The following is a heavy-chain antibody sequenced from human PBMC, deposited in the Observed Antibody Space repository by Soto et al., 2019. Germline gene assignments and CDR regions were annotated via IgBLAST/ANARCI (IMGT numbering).Heavy chain of an antibody. J-gene: IGHJ6*02. V-gene: IGHV4-4*07. CDR2: IYTSGST. Sequence: QVQLQESGPGLVKPSETLSLTCTVSGGSISSYYWSWIRQPAGKGLEWIGRIYTSGSTNYNPSLKSRVTMSVDTSKNPFSLKLSSVTAADTAVYYCARDLPLVDYGYYYYGMDVWGQGTTVTVSS. CDR1: GGSISSYY. CDR3: ARDLPLVDYGYYYYGMDV. D-gene: IGHD4-17*01.